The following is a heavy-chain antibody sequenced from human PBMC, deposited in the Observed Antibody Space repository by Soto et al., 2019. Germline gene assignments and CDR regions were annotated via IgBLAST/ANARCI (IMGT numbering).Heavy chain of an antibody. J-gene: IGHJ4*02. CDR1: GFTFSDYY. D-gene: IGHD4-17*01. Sequence: QVQLVESGGGLVKPGGSLRLSCAASGFTFSDYYMSWIRQAPGKGLEWVSYISSSSSYTKYADSVKGRFTISRDNAKNSLYLQMNSLRAEDTAVYYCASLGPGDYGDYDPFDYWGQGTLVTVSS. CDR3: ASLGPGDYGDYDPFDY. CDR2: ISSSSSYT. V-gene: IGHV3-11*05.